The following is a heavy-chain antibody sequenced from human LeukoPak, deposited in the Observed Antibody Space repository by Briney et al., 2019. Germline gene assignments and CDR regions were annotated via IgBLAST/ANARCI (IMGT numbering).Heavy chain of an antibody. CDR1: GYTFTGYY. Sequence: GASVKVSCKASGYTFTGYYMHWVRQAPGQGLEWMGWINPNSGGTNYAQKFQGRVTMTRDTSITTAYMELSRLRSDDTAVYYRARSTVTIGLSVNWFDPWGQGTLVTVSS. V-gene: IGHV1-2*02. J-gene: IGHJ5*02. CDR3: ARSTVTIGLSVNWFDP. D-gene: IGHD4-17*01. CDR2: INPNSGGT.